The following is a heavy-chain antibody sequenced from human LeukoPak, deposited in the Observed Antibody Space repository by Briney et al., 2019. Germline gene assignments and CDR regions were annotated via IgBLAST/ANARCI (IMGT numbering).Heavy chain of an antibody. Sequence: GGSLRLSCTVSGFTFSDYYMSWIRQAPGKGLEWVSYISSSGSTIYYADSVKGRFTISRDNAKNSLYLQMNSLRAEDTAVYYCARLTYYYDSSGYLDYWGQGTLVTVSS. CDR1: GFTFSDYY. V-gene: IGHV3-11*01. CDR2: ISSSGSTI. J-gene: IGHJ4*02. CDR3: ARLTYYYDSSGYLDY. D-gene: IGHD3-22*01.